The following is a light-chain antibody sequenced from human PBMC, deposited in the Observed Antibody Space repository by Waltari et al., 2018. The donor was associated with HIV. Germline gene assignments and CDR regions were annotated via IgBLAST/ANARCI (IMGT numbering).Light chain of an antibody. Sequence: QSALTQEASVSGTVGQKVTLSCTGDSNNIGSYAVGWYQQISRGVPRTVMFGHSLPSGIADRFSGSKSGTTASLTISGLQPEDEADYYCSTWDDSLRAQVFGGGTKLTVL. CDR3: STWDDSLRAQV. J-gene: IGLJ2*01. CDR1: SNNIGSYA. CDR2: GHS. V-gene: IGLV1-44*01.